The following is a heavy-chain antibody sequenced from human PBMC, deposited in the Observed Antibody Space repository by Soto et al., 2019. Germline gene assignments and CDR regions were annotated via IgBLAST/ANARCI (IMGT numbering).Heavy chain of an antibody. CDR1: GYTFSSYD. Sequence: QVQLVQSGAEVKKPGASVKVSCKAPGYTFSSYDLNWVRQDTGQGLEWMGWMNPNNGNTGYAQKFQGKVTMTRNTSLSTAYMELSSLRYEDTAVYYCARGAPWFGEHSGMDVGGHWTTVTVSS. D-gene: IGHD3-10*01. CDR2: MNPNNGNT. V-gene: IGHV1-8*01. CDR3: ARGAPWFGEHSGMDV. J-gene: IGHJ6*02.